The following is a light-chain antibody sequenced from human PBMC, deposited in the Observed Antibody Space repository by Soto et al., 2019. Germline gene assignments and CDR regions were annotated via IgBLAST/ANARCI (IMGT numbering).Light chain of an antibody. CDR3: SSHSATSPHV. J-gene: IGLJ1*01. V-gene: IGLV2-14*01. CDR1: SNDVGGYNY. CDR2: EVS. Sequence: QSVLSQPASVSGSPGQSITISCTGTSNDVGGYNYVSWYQQQPGKAPKLIIYEVSHRPSGISNRFSGSKSGNTASLTISGLHVEDEADYYCSSHSATSPHVFGTGTKVTVL.